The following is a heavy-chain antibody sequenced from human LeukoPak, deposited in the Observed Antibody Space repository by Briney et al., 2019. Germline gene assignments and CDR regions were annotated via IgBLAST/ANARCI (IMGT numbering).Heavy chain of an antibody. CDR2: INPNSGGT. Sequence: ASVKVSCKASGYIFTGYYMHWVRQAPGQGLEWMGWINPNSGGTNYAQKFQGRVTMTRDTSISTAYMELSRLRSDDTAVYYCARGYRYCGGDCYSWWGQGTLVTVSS. D-gene: IGHD2-21*02. CDR3: ARGYRYCGGDCYSW. V-gene: IGHV1-2*02. J-gene: IGHJ4*02. CDR1: GYIFTGYY.